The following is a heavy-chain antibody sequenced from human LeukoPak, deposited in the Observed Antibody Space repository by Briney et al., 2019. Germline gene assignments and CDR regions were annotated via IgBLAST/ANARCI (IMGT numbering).Heavy chain of an antibody. D-gene: IGHD6-6*01. CDR2: ISSSSRTI. CDR3: ARDSSSSVVFDY. CDR1: GFTFSIYS. V-gene: IGHV3-48*01. Sequence: PGGSLRLPCAASGFTFSIYSMNWVRQAPGKGLEWVSYISSSSRTIYYADSVKGRFTISRDNAKNSLYLQMNSLRAEDTAVYYCARDSSSSVVFDYWGQGTLVTVSS. J-gene: IGHJ4*02.